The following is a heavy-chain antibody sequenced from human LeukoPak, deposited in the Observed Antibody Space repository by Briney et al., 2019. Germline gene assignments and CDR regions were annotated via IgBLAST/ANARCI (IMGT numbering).Heavy chain of an antibody. CDR3: ARDQFIAAAGRTDY. V-gene: IGHV3-21*01. CDR1: GFTFSSYS. J-gene: IGHJ4*02. D-gene: IGHD6-13*01. Sequence: GGSLRLSCAASGFTFSSYSMNWVRQAPGKGPEWVSSISSSSSYIYYADSVKGRFTISRDNAKNSLYLQMNSLRAEDTAVYYCARDQFIAAAGRTDYWGQGTLVTVSS. CDR2: ISSSSSYI.